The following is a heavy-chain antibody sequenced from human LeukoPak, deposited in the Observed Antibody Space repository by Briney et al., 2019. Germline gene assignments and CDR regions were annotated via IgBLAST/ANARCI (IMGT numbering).Heavy chain of an antibody. CDR2: INPNSGGT. J-gene: IGHJ4*02. CDR3: ARDMVRGVTSYYFDY. D-gene: IGHD3-10*01. V-gene: IGHV1-2*02. CDR1: GYTFTGYY. Sequence: ASVKVSCKASGYTFTGYYMHWVRQAPGQGLEWMGWINPNSGGTNYAQKFQGRVTMIRDTSISTAYMELSRLRSDDTAVYYCARDMVRGVTSYYFDYWGQGTLVTVSS.